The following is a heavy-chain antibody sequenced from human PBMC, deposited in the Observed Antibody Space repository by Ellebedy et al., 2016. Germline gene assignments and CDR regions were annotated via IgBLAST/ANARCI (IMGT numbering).Heavy chain of an antibody. CDR1: GFTVSNDF. Sequence: GGSLRLXXAVSGFTVSNDFMSWVRQTPDKRLEWVSIIYTEGNTYYADSVKGRFTISRDNSKNTLFLQMNSLRAEDTAMYYCARVGTGLSSGWTPFDYWGLGTLVTVSS. V-gene: IGHV3-66*01. J-gene: IGHJ4*02. CDR2: IYTEGNT. D-gene: IGHD6-19*01. CDR3: ARVGTGLSSGWTPFDY.